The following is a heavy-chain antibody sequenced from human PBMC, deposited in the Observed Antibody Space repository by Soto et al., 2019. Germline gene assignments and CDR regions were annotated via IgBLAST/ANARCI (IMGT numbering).Heavy chain of an antibody. CDR2: LSGSGGTT. V-gene: IGHV3-23*01. Sequence: EVQLLESGGGLVQPGGSLRLSCTVSGVTFSNYAMNWVRQAPGKGLEWVSSLSGSGGTTYYADSVKGRFTTSGDSSRTIVYLQMNGLRPEDTAVYYCATWHLQEHAYDVWGQGTTVTVSS. J-gene: IGHJ3*01. CDR3: ATWHLQEHAYDV. CDR1: GVTFSNYA. D-gene: IGHD4-4*01.